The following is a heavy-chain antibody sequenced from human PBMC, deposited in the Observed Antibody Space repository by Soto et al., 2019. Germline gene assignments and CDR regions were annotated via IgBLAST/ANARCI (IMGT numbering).Heavy chain of an antibody. CDR2: ISWNSGSI. CDR1: GFTFDDYA. V-gene: IGHV3-9*01. Sequence: GGSLRLSCAASGFTFDDYAMHWVRQAPGKGLEWVSGISWNSGSIGYADTVKGRFTISRDNAKNSLYLQMDSLRAEDTSLYYFAKLNSWYSGRSGALYFDLWRRGTLVTVSS. CDR3: AKLNSWYSGRSGALYFDL. J-gene: IGHJ2*01. D-gene: IGHD1-26*01.